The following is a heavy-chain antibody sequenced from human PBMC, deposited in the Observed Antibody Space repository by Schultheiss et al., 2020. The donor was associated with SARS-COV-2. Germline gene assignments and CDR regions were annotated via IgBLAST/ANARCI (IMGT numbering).Heavy chain of an antibody. CDR3: ARGTYGGNSFFDY. D-gene: IGHD4-23*01. CDR1: GGSFSGYY. J-gene: IGHJ4*02. V-gene: IGHV4-34*01. Sequence: SETLSLTCAVYGGSFSGYYWSWIRQPAGKGLEWIGSIYYSGSTNYNPSLKSRVTISVDTSKNQFSLKLSSVTAADTAVYYCARGTYGGNSFFDYWGQGTLVTVSS. CDR2: IYYSGST.